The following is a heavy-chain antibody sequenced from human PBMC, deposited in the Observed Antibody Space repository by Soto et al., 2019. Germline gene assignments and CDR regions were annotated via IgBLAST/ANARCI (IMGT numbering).Heavy chain of an antibody. D-gene: IGHD3-22*01. CDR2: IHSSGSI. Sequence: SETLSLTCAVSGGSISSDDYYWSWIRQAPGRGLEWIGYIHSSGSIYYNPSLKSRATMSIDTAGNQFSLKVSSVTVADTAVYYCARDLDGLHDDTSGPFPRPGWGQGTLVTVSS. V-gene: IGHV4-30-4*01. CDR3: ARDLDGLHDDTSGPFPRPG. CDR1: GGSISSDDYY. J-gene: IGHJ1*01.